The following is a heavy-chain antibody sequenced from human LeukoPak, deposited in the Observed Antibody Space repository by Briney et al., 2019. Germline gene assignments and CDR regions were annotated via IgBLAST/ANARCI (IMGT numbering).Heavy chain of an antibody. J-gene: IGHJ3*02. CDR2: ISGSGGST. CDR3: AKAFGVVIIPVLDAFDI. Sequence: GGSLRLSCAASGFTFSSYAMSWVRQAPGKGLEWVSAISGSGGSTYYADSVRGRFTISRDNSKNTLYLQMNSLRAEDTAVYYCAKAFGVVIIPVLDAFDIWGQGTMVTVSS. CDR1: GFTFSSYA. D-gene: IGHD3-3*01. V-gene: IGHV3-23*01.